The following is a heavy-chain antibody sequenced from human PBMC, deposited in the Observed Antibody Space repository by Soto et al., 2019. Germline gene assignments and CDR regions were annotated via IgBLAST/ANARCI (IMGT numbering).Heavy chain of an antibody. D-gene: IGHD2-15*01. CDR2: IYHSGST. Sequence: PSETLSLTCAVSGGSISSGGYSWSWIRQPPGKGLEWIGYIYHSGSTYYNPSLKSRVTISVDRSKNQFSLKLSSVTAADTAVYYCARYLGVRGGNDDWGPGTLVTVSS. CDR1: GGSISSGGYS. J-gene: IGHJ4*02. CDR3: ARYLGVRGGNDD. V-gene: IGHV4-30-2*01.